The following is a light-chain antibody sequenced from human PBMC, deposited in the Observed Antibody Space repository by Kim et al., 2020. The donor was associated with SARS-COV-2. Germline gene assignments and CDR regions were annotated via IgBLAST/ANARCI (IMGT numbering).Light chain of an antibody. CDR3: SSYAGSSNFV. CDR1: SSDVGGYNY. CDR2: EVS. Sequence: SSLPPPPSSSFSPVPSFPLSCTGTSSDVGGYNYVSWYQQHPGKAPKLMISEVSKRPSGVPYRFSGSKSGNTASLTVSGLQAEDEADYYCSSYAGSSNFVFGTGTKVTVL. V-gene: IGLV2-8*01. J-gene: IGLJ1*01.